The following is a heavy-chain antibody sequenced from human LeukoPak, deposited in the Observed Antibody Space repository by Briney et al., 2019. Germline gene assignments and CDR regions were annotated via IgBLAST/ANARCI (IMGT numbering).Heavy chain of an antibody. Sequence: GGSLRLSCAASGFTFSSYSMNWVRQAPGKGLEWVSSISSSSSYIYYADSVKGRFTISRDNAQNSLYLQMSYLRAEDTAMFYCARDGVAAGLYFDLWGQGTLVTVSS. CDR3: ARDGVAAGLYFDL. V-gene: IGHV3-21*01. CDR2: ISSSSSYI. J-gene: IGHJ4*02. D-gene: IGHD6-13*01. CDR1: GFTFSSYS.